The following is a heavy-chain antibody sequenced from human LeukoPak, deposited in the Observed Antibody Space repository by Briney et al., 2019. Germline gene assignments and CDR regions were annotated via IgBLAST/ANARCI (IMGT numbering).Heavy chain of an antibody. J-gene: IGHJ5*02. CDR2: IFPGDTDT. D-gene: IGHD5-12*01. CDR1: GFHFPTHW. V-gene: IGHV5-51*01. Sequence: PGESLKISCKGSGFHFPTHWIGWVRQTPEKGLEWMGIIFPGDTDTIYSPSFQGQVTISADKSINTAYLQWSSLKASDSALYFCAKSSCYELAWFDPWGQGTLVTVSS. CDR3: AKSSCYELAWFDP.